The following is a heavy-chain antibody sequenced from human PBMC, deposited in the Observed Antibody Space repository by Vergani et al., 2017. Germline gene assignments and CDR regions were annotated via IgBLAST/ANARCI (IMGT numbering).Heavy chain of an antibody. V-gene: IGHV4-61*02. CDR3: ARSEYSSLPDY. D-gene: IGHD6-6*01. CDR2: IYTSGST. CDR1: GGSISSGSYY. J-gene: IGHJ4*02. Sequence: QVQLQQWGAGLLKPSETLSLTCAVYGGSISSGSYYWSGIRQPAGKGLEWIGRIYTSGSTNHNPSLKSRVTISVDTSKNQFSLKLSSVTAADTAVYYCARSEYSSLPDYWGQGTLVTVSS.